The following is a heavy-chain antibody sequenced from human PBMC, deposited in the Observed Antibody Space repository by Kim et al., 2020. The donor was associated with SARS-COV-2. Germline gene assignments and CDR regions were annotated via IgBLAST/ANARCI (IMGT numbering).Heavy chain of an antibody. D-gene: IGHD4-4*01. Sequence: FQGRVTMTRDTSISTAYMELSRLRSDDTAVYYCAREAVDDYSNSDGFFDYWGQGTLVTVSS. CDR3: AREAVDDYSNSDGFFDY. J-gene: IGHJ4*02. V-gene: IGHV1-2*02.